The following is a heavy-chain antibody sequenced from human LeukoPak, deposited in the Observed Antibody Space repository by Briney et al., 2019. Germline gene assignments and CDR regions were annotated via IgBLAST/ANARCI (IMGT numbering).Heavy chain of an antibody. CDR1: GFTFYDYT. D-gene: IGHD5-24*01. V-gene: IGHV3-43*01. CDR2: ISWDGTNT. J-gene: IGHJ4*02. Sequence: GGSLRLSCAASGFTFYDYTMHWVRQAPGKGLEWVSLISWDGTNTYYADSVKGRFTISRDNSKNSLYLQMNSLRTEDTALYYCAKEMATIFFDYWGQGTLVTVSS. CDR3: AKEMATIFFDY.